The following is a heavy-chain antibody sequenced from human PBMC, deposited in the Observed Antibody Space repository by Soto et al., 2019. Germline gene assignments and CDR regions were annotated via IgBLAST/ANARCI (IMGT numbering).Heavy chain of an antibody. CDR2: IRSEAFGGTT. V-gene: IGHV3-49*04. J-gene: IGHJ6*02. D-gene: IGHD2-2*02. CDR1: GFTFGDYA. CDR3: TSGPYCSSSSCYRGDYYYYYGLDV. Sequence: GGCMRLSCTTSGFTFGDYAVSWVRQAPGKGLEWVAFIRSEAFGGTTEYAASVKGRFTISRDDAKSIAYLQMNSLKTEDTAVYFCTSGPYCSSSSCYRGDYYYYYGLDVWGQGTTVTV.